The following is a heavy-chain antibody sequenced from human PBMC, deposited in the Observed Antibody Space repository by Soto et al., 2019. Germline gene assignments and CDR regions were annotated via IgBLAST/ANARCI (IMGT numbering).Heavy chain of an antibody. V-gene: IGHV3-23*01. J-gene: IGHJ6*02. CDR1: GITFSSYA. Sequence: GGSLRLSCAASGITFSSYAMSWVRQAPGKGLEWVSAISGSGGSTYYADSVKGRFTISRDNSKNTLYLQMNSLRAEDTAVYYCAKWGLGLAVDHYYYYYYGMDVWGQGTTVTVSS. CDR3: AKWGLGLAVDHYYYYYYGMDV. CDR2: ISGSGGST. D-gene: IGHD3-16*01.